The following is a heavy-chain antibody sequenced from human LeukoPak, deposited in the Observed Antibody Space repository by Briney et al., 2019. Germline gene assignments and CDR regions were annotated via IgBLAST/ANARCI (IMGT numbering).Heavy chain of an antibody. V-gene: IGHV3-21*01. CDR1: GFTFSSYS. Sequence: GWSLRLSCASSGFTFSSYSVNWVRQAPGKGLEWVLSISSSSSYRYYADSVKGRFTISRDNAKNSLHLQMNSLRAEDTAVYYCARDLIGGCSSTSCYAYYYYGMDVWGQGTTVTVSS. CDR3: ARDLIGGCSSTSCYAYYYYGMDV. J-gene: IGHJ6*02. D-gene: IGHD2-2*01. CDR2: ISSSSSYR.